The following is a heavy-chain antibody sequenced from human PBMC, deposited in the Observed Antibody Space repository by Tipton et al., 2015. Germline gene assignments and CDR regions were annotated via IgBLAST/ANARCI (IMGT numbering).Heavy chain of an antibody. J-gene: IGHJ1*01. D-gene: IGHD3-22*01. CDR3: ARASIIQGYYHDSSRYYLFNS. CDR2: LYYSGST. CDR1: GGSFSDYY. V-gene: IGHV4-59*01. Sequence: TLSLTCTVSGGSFSDYYWSWIRQSPGEGLEWIGYLYYSGSTNYNPSLRSRVAMSMDTSKNQFSLKLSSVIAADTAVYYCARASIIQGYYHDSSRYYLFNSWGQGTLVTVSS.